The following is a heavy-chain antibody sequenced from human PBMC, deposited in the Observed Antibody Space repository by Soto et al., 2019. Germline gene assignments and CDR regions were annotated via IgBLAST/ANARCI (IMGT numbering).Heavy chain of an antibody. CDR1: GFTFSSYG. Sequence: QVQLVESGGGVVQPGRSLRLSCAASGFTFSSYGMHWVRQAPGKGLEWVAVIWYDGSNKYYADSVKGRFTISRDNSKNTLYLQMNSLRAEDTAVYYCARGPYYYESRGYYYWGQGTLVTVSS. CDR2: IWYDGSNK. J-gene: IGHJ4*02. V-gene: IGHV3-33*01. CDR3: ARGPYYYESRGYYY. D-gene: IGHD3-22*01.